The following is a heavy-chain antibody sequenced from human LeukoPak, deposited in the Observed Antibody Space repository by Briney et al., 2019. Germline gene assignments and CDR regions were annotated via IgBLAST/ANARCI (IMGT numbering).Heavy chain of an antibody. CDR2: IYTSGST. V-gene: IGHV4-61*02. J-gene: IGHJ4*02. Sequence: SETLSLTCTVSGGSISSGSYYWSWIRQPAGKGLEWIGRIYTSGSTNYNPSLKSRVTISVDTSKNQFSLKLSSVTAADTAVYYCASEALYYYDSSGYFDYWGQGTLVTVSS. CDR3: ASEALYYYDSSGYFDY. CDR1: GGSISSGSYY. D-gene: IGHD3-22*01.